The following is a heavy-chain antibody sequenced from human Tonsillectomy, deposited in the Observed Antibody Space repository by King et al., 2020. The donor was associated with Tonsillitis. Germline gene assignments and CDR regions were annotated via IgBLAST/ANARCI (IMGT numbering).Heavy chain of an antibody. D-gene: IGHD3-3*01. CDR3: ARIRTRGVRFLGWVAGGGDV. V-gene: IGHV1-46*01. CDR1: GYSFTNYY. J-gene: IGHJ6*04. CDR2: INPSGGST. Sequence: QLVQSGAEVKKPGASVKVSCKASGYSFTNYYIHWVRQAPGQGLEWMGIINPSGGSTSYAQHLQGRVSMTRDTSRSTVYMELSSLRYEDTAVYYCARIRTRGVRFLGWVAGGGDVGGKGTSVTVSP.